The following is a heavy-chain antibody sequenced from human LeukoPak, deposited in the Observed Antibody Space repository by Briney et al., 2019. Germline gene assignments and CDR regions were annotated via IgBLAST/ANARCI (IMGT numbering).Heavy chain of an antibody. J-gene: IGHJ4*02. D-gene: IGHD2/OR15-2a*01. CDR2: IRSKAHGGTT. CDR1: GFTFGDYA. CDR3: TRVLRMTGFDY. Sequence: PGGSLRLSCTASGFTFGDYAMSWVRQAPGKGLEWVGFIRSKAHGGTTEYAASVKGRFTISRDDSKSIAYLQMNSLKTEDTAVYCCTRVLRMTGFDYWGQGTLVTVSS. V-gene: IGHV3-49*04.